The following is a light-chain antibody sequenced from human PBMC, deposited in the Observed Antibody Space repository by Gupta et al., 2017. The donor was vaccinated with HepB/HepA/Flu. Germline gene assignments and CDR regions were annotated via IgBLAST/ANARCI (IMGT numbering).Light chain of an antibody. CDR1: SSDVGNYNL. Sequence: QSALTQPASVSGSPGQSITISCTGTSSDVGNYNLVSWYQQHPGKAPKLMIYEVNKRPSGVSNRFSGSKSGNTASLTVSGLQAEDEADYYCCSYARSSFGVFGGGTKLTVI. CDR3: CSYARSSFGV. V-gene: IGLV2-23*02. CDR2: EVN. J-gene: IGLJ3*02.